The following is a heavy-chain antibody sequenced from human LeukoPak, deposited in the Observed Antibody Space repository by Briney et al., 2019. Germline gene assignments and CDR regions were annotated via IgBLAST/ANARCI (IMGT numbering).Heavy chain of an antibody. CDR3: ARGNQYYYDSSGYYYNWFDP. V-gene: IGHV4-4*07. Sequence: SETLSLTCTVSGGSISSYYWSWIRQPAGKGLEWIGRIYTSGSTNYNPSLKSRVTISVDTSKNQFSLKLSSVTAADTAVYYCARGNQYYYDSSGYYYNWFDPWGQGTLVTVSS. CDR1: GGSISSYY. CDR2: IYTSGST. J-gene: IGHJ5*02. D-gene: IGHD3-22*01.